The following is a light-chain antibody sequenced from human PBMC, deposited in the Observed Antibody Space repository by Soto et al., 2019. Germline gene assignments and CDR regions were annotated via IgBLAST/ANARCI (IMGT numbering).Light chain of an antibody. CDR1: QDVSND. CDR2: GAS. V-gene: IGKV1-17*02. Sequence: DIQMTQSPPSLAASVGDRVTITCRASQDVSNDLGWFQQKPGKAPKRLIFGASNLDSRVPSRFSGTGSGTEFILTFTNLQPEDFATYYCLQHTYIWSFGQGTKVDI. J-gene: IGKJ1*01. CDR3: LQHTYIWS.